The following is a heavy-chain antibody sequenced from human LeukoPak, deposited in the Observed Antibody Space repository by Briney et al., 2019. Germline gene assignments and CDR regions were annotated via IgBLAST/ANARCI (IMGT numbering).Heavy chain of an antibody. J-gene: IGHJ4*02. V-gene: IGHV4-39*01. CDR2: IYYSGST. CDR3: ARRVGYCSSTSCFEYYFDY. CDR1: GGSISSSSYF. Sequence: SETLSLTCTVSGGSISSSSYFWGWIRQPPGKGLEWIGGIYYSGSTYYNPSLKSRVTISVDTSKNQFSLKLSSVTAADTAVYYCARRVGYCSSTSCFEYYFDYWGQGTLVTVSS. D-gene: IGHD2-2*01.